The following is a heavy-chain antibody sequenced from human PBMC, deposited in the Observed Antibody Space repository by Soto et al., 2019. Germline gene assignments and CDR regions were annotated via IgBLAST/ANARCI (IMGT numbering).Heavy chain of an antibody. D-gene: IGHD2-15*01. CDR2: ISGSGDST. CDR3: AKENRRGYCSGGICYGYFDY. V-gene: IGHV3-23*01. J-gene: IGHJ4*02. CDR1: GFTFSNYA. Sequence: EAQLLESGGGLVQPGGSLRLSCTASGFTFSNYAMSWVRQAPGKGLEWVSTISGSGDSTNYADSVKGQFAISRDNSNNMLYVQMDSLRVEDTAVYYCAKENRRGYCSGGICYGYFDYWGQGTLVTVSS.